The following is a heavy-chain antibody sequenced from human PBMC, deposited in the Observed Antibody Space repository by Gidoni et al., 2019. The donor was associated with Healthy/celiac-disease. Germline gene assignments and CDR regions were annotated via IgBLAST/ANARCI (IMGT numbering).Heavy chain of an antibody. CDR2: ISYDGSNK. CDR3: AKGSSGLDY. Sequence: QVQLVESGGGVVQPGRSLRLPCAASGFTFSSYGMHWVRQAPGKGLEWVAVISYDGSNKYYADSVKGRFTISRDNSKNTLYLQMNSLRAEDTAVYYCAKGSSGLDYWGQGTLVTVSS. CDR1: GFTFSSYG. D-gene: IGHD6-19*01. V-gene: IGHV3-30*18. J-gene: IGHJ4*02.